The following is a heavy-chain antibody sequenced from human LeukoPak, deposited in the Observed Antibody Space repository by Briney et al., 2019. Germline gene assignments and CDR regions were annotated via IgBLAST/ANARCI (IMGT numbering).Heavy chain of an antibody. V-gene: IGHV4-34*01. CDR2: INHSGST. CDR1: GGSFSGYY. J-gene: IGHJ5*02. Sequence: PSETLSLTCAVYGGSFSGYYWSWIRQPPGKGLEWIGEINHSGSTNYNPSLKSRVTISVDTSKNQSSLKLSSVTAADTAVYYCARGLGYYYGSGRTRWFDPWGQGTLVTVSS. D-gene: IGHD3-10*01. CDR3: ARGLGYYYGSGRTRWFDP.